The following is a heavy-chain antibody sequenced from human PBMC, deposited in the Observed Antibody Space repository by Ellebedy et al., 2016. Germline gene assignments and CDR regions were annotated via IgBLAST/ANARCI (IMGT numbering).Heavy chain of an antibody. D-gene: IGHD1-26*01. CDR3: ARGGSWDLDY. Sequence: GGSLRLSCAASGFTFSDYSMTWIRQAPGKGLEWISFITSGGVTVLYADSVKGRFTVSRDNVKNSLYLEMSSLRAEDTAVYYCARGGSWDLDYWGQGRLVTVSS. CDR2: ITSGGVTV. V-gene: IGHV3-11*01. J-gene: IGHJ4*02. CDR1: GFTFSDYS.